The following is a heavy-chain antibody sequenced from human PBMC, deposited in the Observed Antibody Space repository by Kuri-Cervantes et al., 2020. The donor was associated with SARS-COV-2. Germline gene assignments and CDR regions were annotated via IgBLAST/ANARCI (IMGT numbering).Heavy chain of an antibody. CDR2: TYYRSKWYH. J-gene: IGHJ4*02. V-gene: IGHV6-1*01. Sequence: SETLSLTCAIFGDSVSNNSAAWDWIRQSPSRGLEWLGRTYYRSKWYHDYAVSVKSRIIINPDTSKNQFSLQLSSVTPEDTAVYYCARVTTGTLDYWGQGTLVTVSS. CDR3: ARVTTGTLDY. CDR1: GDSVSNNSAA. D-gene: IGHD1-1*01.